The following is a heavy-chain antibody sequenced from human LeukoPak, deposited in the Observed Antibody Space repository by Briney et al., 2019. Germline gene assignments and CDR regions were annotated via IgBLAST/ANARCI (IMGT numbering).Heavy chain of an antibody. CDR3: ARLSPSATGSALRY. CDR2: IYTSGST. Sequence: SETLSLTCAVYGGSFSGYYWSWIRQPPGKGLEWIGRIYTSGSTNYNPSLKSRVTISVDTSKNQFSLKVSSVTAADTAVYYCARLSPSATGSALRYWGQGTLVTVSS. CDR1: GGSFSGYY. V-gene: IGHV4-59*10. J-gene: IGHJ4*02. D-gene: IGHD1-1*01.